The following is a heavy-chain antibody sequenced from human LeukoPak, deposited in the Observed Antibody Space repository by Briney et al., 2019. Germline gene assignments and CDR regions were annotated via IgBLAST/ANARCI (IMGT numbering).Heavy chain of an antibody. J-gene: IGHJ3*02. Sequence: GASVKVSFNSSGYTFTSYDINWGRHATGQGLEWMGWMNPNSGNTGYAQKFQSRVTMTRNTSISTAYLELSSLRSEDTAVYYCASGYSDDDAFDIWGQGTMVTVSS. CDR3: ASGYSDDDAFDI. CDR1: GYTFTSYD. V-gene: IGHV1-8*01. CDR2: MNPNSGNT. D-gene: IGHD5-18*01.